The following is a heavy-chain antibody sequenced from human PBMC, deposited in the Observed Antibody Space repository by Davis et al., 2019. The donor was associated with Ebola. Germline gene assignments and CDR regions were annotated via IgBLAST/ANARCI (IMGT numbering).Heavy chain of an antibody. CDR1: GFTFSSYA. CDR3: AKSSPHGSGSYPDY. V-gene: IGHV3-30*18. D-gene: IGHD3-10*01. Sequence: GGSLRLSCAASGFTFSSYAMHWVRQAPGKGLEWVAVISYDGSNKYYADSVKGRFTISRDNSKNTLYLQMNSLRAEDTAVYYCAKSSPHGSGSYPDYWGQGTLVTVSS. CDR2: ISYDGSNK. J-gene: IGHJ4*02.